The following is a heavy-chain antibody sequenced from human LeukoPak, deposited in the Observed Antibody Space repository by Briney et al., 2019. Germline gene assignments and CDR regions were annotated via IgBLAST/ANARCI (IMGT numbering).Heavy chain of an antibody. V-gene: IGHV3-49*04. CDR1: GLLFGDYG. D-gene: IGHD2-21*01. CDR3: TVQVIPSDKWFDP. J-gene: IGHJ5*02. CDR2: IRSKPYGGTA. Sequence: GGSLRLSCTASGLLFGDYGMTWVRQAPGKGLEWVGFIRSKPYGGTADYAESVKGRFTISRDDSRTIAYLDMNGLKTEDSAVYHCTVQVIPSDKWFDPWGLGTPVSVSS.